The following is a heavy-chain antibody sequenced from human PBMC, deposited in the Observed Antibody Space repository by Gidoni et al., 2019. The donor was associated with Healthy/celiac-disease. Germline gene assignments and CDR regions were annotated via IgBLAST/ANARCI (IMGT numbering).Heavy chain of an antibody. CDR3: ARVEYSGSYYGAFDI. D-gene: IGHD1-26*01. V-gene: IGHV3-53*01. CDR2: IYSGGST. J-gene: IGHJ3*02. CDR1: GFTVSSNS. Sequence: EVQLVESGGGLIQPGGSLRLSFAASGFTVSSNSMSWGRQAPGKGLEWVSVIYSGGSTYYADSVKGRFTISRDNSKNTRYLQMNSLRAEDTAVYYCARVEYSGSYYGAFDIWGQGTMVTVSS.